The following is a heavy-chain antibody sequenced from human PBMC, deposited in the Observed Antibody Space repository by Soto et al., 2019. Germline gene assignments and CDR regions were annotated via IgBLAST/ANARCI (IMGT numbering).Heavy chain of an antibody. CDR3: ARDPLYYYGSGSYYPGYFDL. CDR2: ISSSSSTI. D-gene: IGHD3-10*01. Sequence: GGSLRLSCAASGFTFSSYSMNWVRQAPGKGLEWVSYISSSSSTIYYADSVKGRFTISRDNAKNSLYLQMNSLRAEDTAVYYCARDPLYYYGSGSYYPGYFDLWGRGTLVTVS. V-gene: IGHV3-48*01. CDR1: GFTFSSYS. J-gene: IGHJ2*01.